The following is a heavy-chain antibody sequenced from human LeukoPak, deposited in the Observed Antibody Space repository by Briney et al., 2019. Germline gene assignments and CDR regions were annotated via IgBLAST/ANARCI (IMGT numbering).Heavy chain of an antibody. V-gene: IGHV3-30*02. CDR1: GFTFSSYG. CDR2: IRYDGSNK. J-gene: IGHJ6*03. D-gene: IGHD1-1*01. CDR3: AKDRTTTQYYYYMDV. Sequence: PGGSLRLSCAASGFTFSSYGMHWVRQAPGKGLEWVAFIRYDGSNKYYADSVKGRFTISRDNSKNTLYLQMNSLRAEDTAVSYCAKDRTTTQYYYYMDVWAKVTTVTVSS.